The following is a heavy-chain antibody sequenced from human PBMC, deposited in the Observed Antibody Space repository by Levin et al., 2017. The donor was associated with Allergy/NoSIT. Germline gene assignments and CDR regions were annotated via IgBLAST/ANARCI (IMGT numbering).Heavy chain of an antibody. Sequence: SQTLSLTCTVSGGSISNYYWNWIRQPPGKGLEWIGYIYYTGNTNYDPSLKSRVTISVDTSENQFSLKLSSVTAADTAVYYCARGDRYYPILSGYEARWYFDLWGRGTRVTVSS. CDR3: ARGDRYYPILSGYEARWYFDL. J-gene: IGHJ2*01. V-gene: IGHV4-59*01. CDR2: IYYTGNT. CDR1: GGSISNYY. D-gene: IGHD3-9*01.